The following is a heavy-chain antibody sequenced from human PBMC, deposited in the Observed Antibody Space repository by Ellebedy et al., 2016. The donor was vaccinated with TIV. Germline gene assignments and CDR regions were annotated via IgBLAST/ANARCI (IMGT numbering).Heavy chain of an antibody. CDR3: AKPMGPGGRFDAFDI. Sequence: GESLKISXAASGFTFSNYPMSWVRQAPGKGLEWVSAITGIGTSTYYADSVKGRFTISRDNSKNTLSLQMNSLRADDTAIYYCAKPMGPGGRFDAFDIWGQGALVTVSS. D-gene: IGHD3-16*01. CDR2: ITGIGTST. CDR1: GFTFSNYP. V-gene: IGHV3-23*01. J-gene: IGHJ3*02.